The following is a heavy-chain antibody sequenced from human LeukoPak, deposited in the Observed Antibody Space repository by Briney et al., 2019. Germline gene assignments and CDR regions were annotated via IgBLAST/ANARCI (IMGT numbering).Heavy chain of an antibody. CDR2: IYYSGST. V-gene: IGHV4-39*01. D-gene: IGHD3-10*01. CDR1: GGSISSSSYY. Sequence: ASETLSFTCTVSGGSISSSSYYWGWIRQPPGKGLEWIGSIYYSGSTYYNPSLKSRVTISVDTSKNQFSLKLSSVTAADTAVYYCAVYGSASEYCFDYWGQGTLVTVSS. J-gene: IGHJ4*02. CDR3: AVYGSASEYCFDY.